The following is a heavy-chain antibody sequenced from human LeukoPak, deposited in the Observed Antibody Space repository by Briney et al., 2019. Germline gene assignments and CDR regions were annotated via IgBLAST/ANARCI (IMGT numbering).Heavy chain of an antibody. CDR3: ARGAATPTPFDY. CDR1: GGTFSSYA. J-gene: IGHJ4*02. Sequence: SVKVSCKASGGTFSSYAISWVRQAPGQGLEWMGGIIPIFGTANYAQKFQGRVTITADESTSTAYMELSSLRSEDTAVYYCARGAATPTPFDYWGQGTLSPSPQ. V-gene: IGHV1-69*01. D-gene: IGHD2-15*01. CDR2: IIPIFGTA.